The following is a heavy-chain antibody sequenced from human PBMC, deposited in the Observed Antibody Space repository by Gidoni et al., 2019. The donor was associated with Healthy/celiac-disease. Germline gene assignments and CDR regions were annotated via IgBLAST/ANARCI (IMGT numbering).Heavy chain of an antibody. CDR1: GFSLSNARMG. V-gene: IGHV2-26*01. CDR3: ARFTGYSSGWSSGFDY. Sequence: QVTLKESGPVLVKATETLTLTWTVYGFSLSNARMGVSWIRQLPVKALEWLAHIFSNDEKSYSTSLKSRLTISKDTSKSQVVLTMTNMDPVDTATYYCARFTGYSSGWSSGFDYWGQGTLVTVSS. CDR2: IFSNDEK. D-gene: IGHD6-19*01. J-gene: IGHJ4*02.